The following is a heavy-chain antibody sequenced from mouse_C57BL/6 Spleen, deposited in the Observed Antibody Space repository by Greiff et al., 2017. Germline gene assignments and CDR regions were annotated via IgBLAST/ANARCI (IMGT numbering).Heavy chain of an antibody. V-gene: IGHV1-12*01. D-gene: IGHD1-1*01. Sequence: QVQLQQSGAELVRPRASVKMSCKASGYTFTSYNMHWVKQTPRQGLEWIGAIYPGNGDTSYNQKFKGKATLTVDTSSNTAYLQLSSLTSEDTAVYYCTTHYYGSSPPYWYFDVWGTGTTVTVSS. J-gene: IGHJ1*03. CDR1: GYTFTSYN. CDR2: IYPGNGDT. CDR3: TTHYYGSSPPYWYFDV.